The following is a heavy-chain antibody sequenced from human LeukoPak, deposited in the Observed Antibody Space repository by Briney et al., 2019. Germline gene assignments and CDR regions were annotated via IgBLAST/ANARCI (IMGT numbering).Heavy chain of an antibody. J-gene: IGHJ5*02. CDR2: INHSGST. D-gene: IGHD2-15*01. Sequence: PSETLSLTCAVYGGSFSGYYWSWIRQPPGKGLEWIGEINHSGSTNYNPSLKNRVTISVDTSKNQFSLKLSSVTAADTAVYYCARGKNIVVVVAALNWFDPWGQGTLVTVSS. CDR3: ARGKNIVVVVAALNWFDP. CDR1: GGSFSGYY. V-gene: IGHV4-34*01.